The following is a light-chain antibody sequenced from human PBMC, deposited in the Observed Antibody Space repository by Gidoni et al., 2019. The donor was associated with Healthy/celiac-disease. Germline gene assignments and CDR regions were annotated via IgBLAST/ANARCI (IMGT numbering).Light chain of an antibody. CDR3: QQSYSTPPT. V-gene: IGKV1-39*01. J-gene: IGKJ1*01. Sequence: DIQMTQSPSSLSASVGDRVTITCRASQSISSYLNWYQQKPGKAPKLLIYAASSLQSGVPSRFSGSGSGIDFTLTISRLQPEDFANYYCQQSYSTPPTFGQGTKVEIK. CDR1: QSISSY. CDR2: AAS.